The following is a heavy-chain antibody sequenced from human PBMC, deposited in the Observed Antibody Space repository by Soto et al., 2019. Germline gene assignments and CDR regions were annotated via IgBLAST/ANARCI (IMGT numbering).Heavy chain of an antibody. D-gene: IGHD3-3*01. J-gene: IGHJ4*02. CDR3: ARGGGDFWSGLFPPQFDY. CDR1: GGSISSYY. V-gene: IGHV4-59*01. Sequence: SETLSLTCTVSGGSISSYYWSWIRQPPGKGLEWIGYIYYSGSTNYNPSLKSRVTISVDTSKNQFSLKLSSVTAADTAVYYCARGGGDFWSGLFPPQFDYWGQGTLVTVSS. CDR2: IYYSGST.